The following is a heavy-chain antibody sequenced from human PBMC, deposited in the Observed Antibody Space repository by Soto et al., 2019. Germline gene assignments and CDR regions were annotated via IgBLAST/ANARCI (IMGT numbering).Heavy chain of an antibody. V-gene: IGHV1-2*02. CDR1: GYTFTCYY. Sequence: GXSVKVSCKASGYTFTCYYMHWVRQAPGQGLKWMGWINPNSGGTNYAQKFQGRVTMTRDTSISTAYMELSRLRSDDTAVYYCARDLGIAAADDYWGQGPLVTVSS. CDR3: ARDLGIAAADDY. CDR2: INPNSGGT. D-gene: IGHD6-13*01. J-gene: IGHJ4*02.